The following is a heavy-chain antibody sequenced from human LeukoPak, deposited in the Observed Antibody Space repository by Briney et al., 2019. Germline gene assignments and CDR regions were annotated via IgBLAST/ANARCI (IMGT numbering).Heavy chain of an antibody. V-gene: IGHV4-39*07. J-gene: IGHJ4*02. Sequence: SETLSLTCTVSGGSISSSSYYWGWIRQPPGKGLEWIGSIYYSGSTYYNPSLKSRVTISVDTSKNQFSLKLSSVTAADTAVYYCARDGRSDYYYDSSGNFDYWGQGTLVTVSS. CDR3: ARDGRSDYYYDSSGNFDY. CDR2: IYYSGST. D-gene: IGHD3-22*01. CDR1: GGSISSSSYY.